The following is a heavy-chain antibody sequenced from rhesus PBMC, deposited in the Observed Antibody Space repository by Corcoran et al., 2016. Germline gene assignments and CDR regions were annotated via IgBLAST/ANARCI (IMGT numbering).Heavy chain of an antibody. CDR1: GFSLSTSGRG. CDR3: ARRRDYYDSGYYDY. D-gene: IGHD3-28*01. CDR2: IYWDDYK. Sequence: QVTLKESGPALVKPTQTLTLTCTFSGFSLSTSGRGVGWIRQPPGKTLEWLAHIYWDDYKRYSTSLKSRLTISKDTSKNQVVLTMTNMDPVDTATYCCARRRDYYDSGYYDYWGQGVLVTVSS. V-gene: IGHV2-1*01. J-gene: IGHJ4*01.